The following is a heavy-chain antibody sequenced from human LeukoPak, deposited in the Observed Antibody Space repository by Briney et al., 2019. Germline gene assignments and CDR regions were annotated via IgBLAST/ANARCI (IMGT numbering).Heavy chain of an antibody. CDR2: IYYGENT. CDR1: GGSISSYY. D-gene: IGHD6-25*01. V-gene: IGHV4-59*12. CDR3: ARDARFSGTPPFGMDV. J-gene: IGHJ6*02. Sequence: SETLSLTCTVSGGSISSYYWSWIRQPPGKGLEWIGYIYYGENTNYNPSLKSRVTMSVDTSMNQFSLKVNSVTAADTAVYYCARDARFSGTPPFGMDVWGQGTTVTVSS.